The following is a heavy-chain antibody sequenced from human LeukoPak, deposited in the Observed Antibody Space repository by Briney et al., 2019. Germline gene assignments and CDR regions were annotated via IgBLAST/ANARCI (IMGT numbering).Heavy chain of an antibody. V-gene: IGHV3-74*01. CDR1: GFTFSSYW. Sequence: GGSLRLSCAASGFTFSSYWMHWVRQAPGKGLMWVSRINSDGSRTTYADSVRGRFTISRDNAKSTLYLQMNSLRAEDTAVYYCAKGGEWLYYFDYWGQGTLVTVSS. CDR2: INSDGSRT. D-gene: IGHD5-12*01. J-gene: IGHJ4*02. CDR3: AKGGEWLYYFDY.